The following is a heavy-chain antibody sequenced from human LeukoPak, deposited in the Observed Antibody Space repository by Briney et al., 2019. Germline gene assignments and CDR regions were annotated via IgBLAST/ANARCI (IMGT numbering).Heavy chain of an antibody. CDR1: GYTLTELS. CDR2: FDPEDGET. J-gene: IGHJ3*02. CDR3: ATYSGSFGTDAFDI. Sequence: GASVKVSCKVSGYTLTELSMHWVRQAPGKGLEWMGGFDPEDGETIYAQKFQGRVTITEDTSTDTAYMELSSLRSEDTAVYYCATYSGSFGTDAFDIWGQGTMVTVSS. V-gene: IGHV1-24*01. D-gene: IGHD1-26*01.